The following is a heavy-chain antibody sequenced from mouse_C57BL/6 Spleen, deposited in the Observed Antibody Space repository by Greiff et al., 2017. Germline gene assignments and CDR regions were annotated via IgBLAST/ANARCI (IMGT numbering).Heavy chain of an antibody. Sequence: QVQLHQPGAELVRPGSSVKLSCKASGYTFTSYWMDWVKQRPGQGLEWIGNIYPSDSETHYNQKFKDKATLTVDKSSSTAYMQLSSLTSEDSAVYYCARGNGYYSYWYFDVWGTGTTVTVSS. J-gene: IGHJ1*03. CDR1: GYTFTSYW. CDR3: ARGNGYYSYWYFDV. D-gene: IGHD2-3*01. V-gene: IGHV1-61*01. CDR2: IYPSDSET.